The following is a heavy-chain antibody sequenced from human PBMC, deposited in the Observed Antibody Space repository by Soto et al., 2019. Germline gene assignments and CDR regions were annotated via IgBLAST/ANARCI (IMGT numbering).Heavy chain of an antibody. CDR1: GFTFSSTW. CDR3: ATDGSYAQHV. Sequence: PGGSLRLSCAASGFTFSSTWMHWVRQAPGKGLVWVSHINSDGGSTTYADSVRGRFTISRDNAKNTVYLQMNSLRAEDTAVYYCATDGSYAQHVWGQGTTVTVS. J-gene: IGHJ6*02. CDR2: INSDGGST. V-gene: IGHV3-74*03. D-gene: IGHD3-16*01.